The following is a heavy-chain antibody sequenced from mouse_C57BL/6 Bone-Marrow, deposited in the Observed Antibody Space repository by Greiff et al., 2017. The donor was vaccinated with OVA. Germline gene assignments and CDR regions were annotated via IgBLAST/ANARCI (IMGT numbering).Heavy chain of an antibody. J-gene: IGHJ2*01. D-gene: IGHD1-1*01. CDR1: GFNIKDDY. Sequence: VQLQQSGAELVRPGASVKLSCTASGFNIKDDYMHWAKQRPEPGLAWIGWLDPENGDTEYASTFPGQATITADTSSNTASLQLSSLTSEDTAVYYCTTITTVVDYWGQGTTLTVSS. CDR2: LDPENGDT. V-gene: IGHV14-4*01. CDR3: TTITTVVDY.